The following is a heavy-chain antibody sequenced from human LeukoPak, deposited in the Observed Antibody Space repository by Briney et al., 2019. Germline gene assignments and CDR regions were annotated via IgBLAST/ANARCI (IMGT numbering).Heavy chain of an antibody. V-gene: IGHV3-23*01. Sequence: GGSLRLSCAASGFTFSSYAMSWVRQAPGKGLKWVSTINDNGDGTYYADSVKGRFTISRDNSYNTVSLQMNSLRPEDTAVYYCTSLAGSSGWYLAPNDYWGQGTLVTVSS. D-gene: IGHD6-19*01. CDR1: GFTFSSYA. CDR2: INDNGDGT. J-gene: IGHJ4*02. CDR3: TSLAGSSGWYLAPNDY.